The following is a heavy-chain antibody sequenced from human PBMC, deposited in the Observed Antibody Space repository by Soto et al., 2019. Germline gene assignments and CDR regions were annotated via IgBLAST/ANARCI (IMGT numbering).Heavy chain of an antibody. CDR3: ARDGTTLNHYGFDI. V-gene: IGHV4-31*03. D-gene: IGHD4-4*01. J-gene: IGHJ3*02. CDR1: GGSISSGGYY. CDR2: IHYSGST. Sequence: QVLLQGSGPGLVKPSQTLSLTCTVSGGSISSGGYYWNWIRQRPGQGLEWIGHIHYSGSTYYNPSLKSRITISVDTSKNQFSLKLSSVTAADTAVYYCARDGTTLNHYGFDIWGQGTMVTVSS.